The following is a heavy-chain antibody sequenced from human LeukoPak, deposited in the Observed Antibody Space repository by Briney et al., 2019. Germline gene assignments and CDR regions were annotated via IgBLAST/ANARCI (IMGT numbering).Heavy chain of an antibody. Sequence: PGGSLRLSCAASGFTFSSYPMSWVRQAPGKGLEWVSVLCCGGGNRYYADSVKGRFTISRDNSKNTLYLQMNSLRAEDTAVYYCAKTPLCFGALTDYWGQGTLVTVSS. CDR2: LCCGGGNR. V-gene: IGHV3-23*01. CDR3: AKTPLCFGALTDY. D-gene: IGHD3-10*01. J-gene: IGHJ4*02. CDR1: GFTFSSYP.